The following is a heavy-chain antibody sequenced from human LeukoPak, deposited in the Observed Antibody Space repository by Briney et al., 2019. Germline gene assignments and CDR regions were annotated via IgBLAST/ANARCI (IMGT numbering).Heavy chain of an antibody. D-gene: IGHD2-15*01. V-gene: IGHV3-21*01. CDR3: ARDLAPYCSGGSCSTFDY. Sequence: GGSLRLSCAASGSTFSSYSMNWVRQAPGKGLEWVSSISSSSSYIYYADSVKGRFTISRDNAKNSLYLQMNSLRAEDTAIYYCARDLAPYCSGGSCSTFDYWGQGTLVTVSS. CDR2: ISSSSSYI. J-gene: IGHJ4*02. CDR1: GSTFSSYS.